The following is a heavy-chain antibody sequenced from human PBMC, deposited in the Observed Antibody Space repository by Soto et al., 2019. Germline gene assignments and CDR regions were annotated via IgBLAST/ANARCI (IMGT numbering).Heavy chain of an antibody. CDR2: IIPIFGTA. Sequence: ASVKVSCIASGGTFSSYAIGWVRQAPGQGLEWMGGIIPIFGTANYAQKFQGRVTITADESTSTAYMELSSLRSEDTAVYYCASRSAGYCSGGSCYYDYWGQGTLVTVSS. J-gene: IGHJ4*02. D-gene: IGHD2-15*01. V-gene: IGHV1-69*13. CDR3: ASRSAGYCSGGSCYYDY. CDR1: GGTFSSYA.